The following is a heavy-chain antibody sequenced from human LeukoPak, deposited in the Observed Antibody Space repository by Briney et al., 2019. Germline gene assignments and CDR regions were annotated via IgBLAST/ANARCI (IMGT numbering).Heavy chain of an antibody. V-gene: IGHV3-23*01. CDR3: AKDHGTAVAGFYY. J-gene: IGHJ4*02. D-gene: IGHD6-19*01. Sequence: QPGASLRPSCAASGFSLSTYGVSWVRQPPGKGLEWVSGITGTGGSTYYADSVKGRFTVSRDTSKNTLYLQMNSLRAEDTAIYYCAKDHGTAVAGFYYWGQGTLVTVSS. CDR1: GFSLSTYG. CDR2: ITGTGGST.